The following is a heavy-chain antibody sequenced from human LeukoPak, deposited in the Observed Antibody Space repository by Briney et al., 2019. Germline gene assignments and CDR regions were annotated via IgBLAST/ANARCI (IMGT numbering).Heavy chain of an antibody. CDR1: GYTFTSYG. CDR3: ARVSDFDWLLTYGY. J-gene: IGHJ4*02. Sequence: ASVKVSCKASGYTFTSYGISWVRQAPGQGLEWMGWISAYNGNTNYAQKLQGRVTMTTDTSTSTAYMELRSLRSDDTAVCYCARVSDFDWLLTYGYWGQGTLVTVSS. V-gene: IGHV1-18*01. CDR2: ISAYNGNT. D-gene: IGHD3-9*01.